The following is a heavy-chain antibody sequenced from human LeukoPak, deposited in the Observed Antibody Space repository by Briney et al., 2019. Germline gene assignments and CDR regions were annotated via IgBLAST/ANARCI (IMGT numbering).Heavy chain of an antibody. V-gene: IGHV4-59*08. D-gene: IGHD2-2*01. CDR1: GGSFSGYY. CDR3: ARLGPVVPTANDAFDI. J-gene: IGHJ3*02. CDR2: IYYSGST. Sequence: SETLSLTCAVYGGSFSGYYWSWIRQPPGKGLEWIGYIYYSGSTYYNPSLKSRVTISVDTSKNQFSLKLSSVTAADTAVYYCARLGPVVPTANDAFDIWGQGIMVTVSS.